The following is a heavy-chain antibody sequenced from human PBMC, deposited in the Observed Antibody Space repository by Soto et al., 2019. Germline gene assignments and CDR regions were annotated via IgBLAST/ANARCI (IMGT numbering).Heavy chain of an antibody. J-gene: IGHJ6*02. Sequence: QVQLVQSGAEVKKPGSSVKVSCKASGGTFSSYTISWVRQAPGQGLEWMGRIIPSLGIANYAQKFQGRVTITADKSTSTAYMELSSLRSEDTAVYYCASLWFGEPMYYYCYGMDVWGQGTTVTVSS. V-gene: IGHV1-69*02. CDR1: GGTFSSYT. CDR3: ASLWFGEPMYYYCYGMDV. CDR2: IIPSLGIA. D-gene: IGHD3-10*01.